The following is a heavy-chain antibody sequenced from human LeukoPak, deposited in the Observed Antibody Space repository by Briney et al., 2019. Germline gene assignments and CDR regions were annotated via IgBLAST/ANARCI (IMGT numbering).Heavy chain of an antibody. CDR3: AGDPGQGTTVVTPYNWFDP. D-gene: IGHD4-23*01. Sequence: ASVKVSCTASGYTFTSYYMHWVRQAPGQGLEWMGIINPNGGSTSYAQKFQGRVAMTRDMATSTGYMELSSLRSEDTAVYYCAGDPGQGTTVVTPYNWFDPWRQGTQVTVSS. CDR1: GYTFTSYY. CDR2: INPNGGST. J-gene: IGHJ5*02. V-gene: IGHV1-46*01.